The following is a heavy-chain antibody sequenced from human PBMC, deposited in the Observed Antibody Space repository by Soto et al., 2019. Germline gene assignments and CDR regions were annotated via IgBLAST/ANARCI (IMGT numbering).Heavy chain of an antibody. CDR2: ISHDENYK. CDR1: GFTFNTYG. Sequence: QVLLMESGGGVVQPGRSLRLSCAASGFTFNTYGMHWVRQGPGKGLEWIAVISHDENYKDFADSVKGRFTISRDNSKNTLYLQMNSLRVDDTAVYYCAKIGCRGSGCPEGYFDLWGRGTLVSVS. J-gene: IGHJ2*01. D-gene: IGHD6-19*01. CDR3: AKIGCRGSGCPEGYFDL. V-gene: IGHV3-30*18.